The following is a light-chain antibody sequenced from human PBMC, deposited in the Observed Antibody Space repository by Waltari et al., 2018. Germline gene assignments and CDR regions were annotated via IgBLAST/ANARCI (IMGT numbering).Light chain of an antibody. J-gene: IGLJ1*01. V-gene: IGLV2-23*02. CDR3: CSYAGSSTYV. CDR2: EVN. CDR1: SSDVGGYNL. Sequence: QSALTQPASVSGSPGQSITISCTGASSDVGGYNLVSWYRQHPGNAPKLVIYEVNRRPSGVSHRFSGSKSGNTASLTISGLQTEDEADYFCCSYAGSSTYVFGTGTKVTVL.